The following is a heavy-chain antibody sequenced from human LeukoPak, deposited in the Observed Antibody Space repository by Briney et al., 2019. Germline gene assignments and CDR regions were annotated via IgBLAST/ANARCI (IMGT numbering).Heavy chain of an antibody. V-gene: IGHV3-20*04. CDR1: GFTFDDYG. Sequence: GGSLGLSCAASGFTFDDYGMSWVRQAPGKGLEWVSGINWNGGSTGYADSVKGRFTISRDNAKNSLYLQMNSLRAEDTALYYCARLAGYYYGSGSAWRYYFDYWGQGTLVTVSS. CDR2: INWNGGST. D-gene: IGHD3-10*01. J-gene: IGHJ4*02. CDR3: ARLAGYYYGSGSAWRYYFDY.